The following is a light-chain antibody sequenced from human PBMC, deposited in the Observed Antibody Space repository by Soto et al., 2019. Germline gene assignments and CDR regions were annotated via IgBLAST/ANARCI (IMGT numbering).Light chain of an antibody. CDR3: QHFNVFWT. CDR2: KAS. CDR1: QSIGNW. V-gene: IGKV1-5*03. J-gene: IGKJ1*01. Sequence: DIQMTQSPSTLSASVGDRVTITCRASQSIGNWLAWYQQKPGKAPKLLIYKASTLESGVPTRFSGSGSGTDFALTITDLQPDDFATYYCQHFNVFWTFGPGTKVEI.